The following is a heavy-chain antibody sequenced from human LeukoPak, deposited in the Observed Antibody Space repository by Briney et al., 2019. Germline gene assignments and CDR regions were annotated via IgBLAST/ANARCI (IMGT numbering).Heavy chain of an antibody. V-gene: IGHV3-23*01. CDR2: ISGSGAST. CDR1: GVTFSSYA. D-gene: IGHD3-22*01. Sequence: GGSLRLSCAASGVTFSSYAMSWVRQAPGKGLEWVSDISGSGASTYYADSVKGRFTISRDNSKNTLYLQMNSLRAEDTAVYYCAKGNTITMIVVVITEIDYWGQGTLVTVSS. J-gene: IGHJ4*02. CDR3: AKGNTITMIVVVITEIDY.